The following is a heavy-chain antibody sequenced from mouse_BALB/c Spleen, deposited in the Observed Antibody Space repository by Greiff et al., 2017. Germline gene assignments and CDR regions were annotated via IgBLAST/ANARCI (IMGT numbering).Heavy chain of an antibody. D-gene: IGHD2-14*01. J-gene: IGHJ4*01. CDR3: ARTRYDDAMDY. V-gene: IGHV1-7*01. CDR2: INPSTGYT. CDR1: GYTFTSYW. Sequence: QVQLQQSGAELAKPGASVKMSCKASGYTFTSYWMHWVKQRPGQGLEWIGYINPSTGYTEYNQKFKDEATLTADKSSSTAYMQLSSLTSEDSAVYYCARTRYDDAMDYWGQGTSVTVSS.